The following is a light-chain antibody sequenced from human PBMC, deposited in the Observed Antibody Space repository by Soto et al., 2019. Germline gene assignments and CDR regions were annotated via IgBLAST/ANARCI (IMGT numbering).Light chain of an antibody. CDR1: QSISTW. V-gene: IGKV1-5*03. CDR3: QQYNSYSKT. CDR2: KAS. Sequence: DIQMTQSPSTLSASLGDRVTITCRASQSISTWLAWYQQKPGKAPKLLIYKASDLETGVPSRFRGSGSGTEFTLTISSLQPDDFETYYCQQYNSYSKTFGQGTKVDIK. J-gene: IGKJ1*01.